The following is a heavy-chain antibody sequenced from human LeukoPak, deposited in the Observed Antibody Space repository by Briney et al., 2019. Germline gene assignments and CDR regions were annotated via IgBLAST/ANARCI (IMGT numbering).Heavy chain of an antibody. J-gene: IGHJ4*02. CDR3: ARGRDGYNAIDY. Sequence: GGSLRPSCAASGFTFSSYGMHWVRQAPGKGLEWVAVIWYDGSNKYYADSVKGRFTISRDNSKNTLYLQMNSLRAEDTAVYYCARGRDGYNAIDYWGQGTLVTVSS. CDR2: IWYDGSNK. D-gene: IGHD5-24*01. V-gene: IGHV3-33*01. CDR1: GFTFSSYG.